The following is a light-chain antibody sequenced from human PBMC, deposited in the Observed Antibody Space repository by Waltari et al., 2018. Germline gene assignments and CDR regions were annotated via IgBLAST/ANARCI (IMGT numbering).Light chain of an antibody. Sequence: IVLTQSPATLSLSPGERATLYCRASQSVSSYLAWYQQKPGQAPRLRIYDASNRATGIPARFSGSGSGTDFTLTISSLEPEDFAVYYCQQRSNWPPYTFGQGTKLEIK. CDR3: QQRSNWPPYT. CDR2: DAS. V-gene: IGKV3-11*01. J-gene: IGKJ2*01. CDR1: QSVSSY.